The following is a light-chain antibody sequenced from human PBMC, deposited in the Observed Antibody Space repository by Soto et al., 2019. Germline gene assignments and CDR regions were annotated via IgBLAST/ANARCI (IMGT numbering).Light chain of an antibody. CDR1: HSVTNS. Sequence: EIVLTQSPATLSLSPGERATLSCRASHSVTNSLAWYPQKPGQAPSVLVYDASNRATGIPTGFSGSWSGTDFTLTISNLDPEDFAVYYCQQDISWHLTFGGGTKVDIK. J-gene: IGKJ4*01. V-gene: IGKV3-11*01. CDR2: DAS. CDR3: QQDISWHLT.